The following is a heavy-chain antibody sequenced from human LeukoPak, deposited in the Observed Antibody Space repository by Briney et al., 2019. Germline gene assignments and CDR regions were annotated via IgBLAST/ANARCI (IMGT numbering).Heavy chain of an antibody. Sequence: ASVKVSCKASGYTFTSYGISRVRQAPGQGLEWMGWISAYNGNTNYAQKFQGRVTMTTDTSTSTGHMELRSLRSDDTAVYYCARDGPRGIVGARGAFDIWGQGTMVTVSS. CDR2: ISAYNGNT. CDR1: GYTFTSYG. V-gene: IGHV1-18*01. CDR3: ARDGPRGIVGARGAFDI. J-gene: IGHJ3*02. D-gene: IGHD1-26*01.